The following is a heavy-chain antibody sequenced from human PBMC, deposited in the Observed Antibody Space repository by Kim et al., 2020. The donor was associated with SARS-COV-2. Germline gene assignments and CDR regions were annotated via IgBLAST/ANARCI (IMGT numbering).Heavy chain of an antibody. CDR2: IDPSDSYT. CDR3: ARHVREWWLVNY. CDR1: GYSFTSYW. D-gene: IGHD6-19*01. V-gene: IGHV5-10-1*01. Sequence: GESLKISCKGSGYSFTSYWISWVRQMPGKGLEWMGRIDPSDSYTNYSPSFQGHVTISADKSISTAYLQWSSLKASDTAMYYCARHVREWWLVNYWGQGTLVTVSS. J-gene: IGHJ4*02.